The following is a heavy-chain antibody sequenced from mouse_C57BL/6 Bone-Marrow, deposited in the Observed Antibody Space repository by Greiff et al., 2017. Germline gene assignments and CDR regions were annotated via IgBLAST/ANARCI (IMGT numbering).Heavy chain of an antibody. CDR2: IDPSDSYT. CDR3: ARSRWLPSDYAMDY. Sequence: QVQLQQPGAELVMPGASVKLSCKASGYTFTSYWMHWVKQRPGQGLEWIGEIDPSDSYTNYNQKFKGKSTLTVDKSSSTAYMQLSSLTSEDSAVYYCARSRWLPSDYAMDYWGQGTSVTVSS. CDR1: GYTFTSYW. J-gene: IGHJ4*01. V-gene: IGHV1-69*01. D-gene: IGHD2-3*01.